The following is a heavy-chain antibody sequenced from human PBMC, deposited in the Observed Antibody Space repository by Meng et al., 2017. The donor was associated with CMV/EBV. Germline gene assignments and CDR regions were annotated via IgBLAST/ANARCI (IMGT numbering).Heavy chain of an antibody. Sequence: GSLRLSCTVSGGSISSYYWSWIRQPPGKGLEWIGYIHYSGSTNYNPTLKSRVTISVDTSKNQFSLKLSSVTAADTAVYYCARLNLMTTVTTPGSYYYYGMDVWGQGTTVTVSS. CDR1: GGSISSYY. CDR2: IHYSGST. D-gene: IGHD4-11*01. J-gene: IGHJ6*02. CDR3: ARLNLMTTVTTPGSYYYYGMDV. V-gene: IGHV4-59*01.